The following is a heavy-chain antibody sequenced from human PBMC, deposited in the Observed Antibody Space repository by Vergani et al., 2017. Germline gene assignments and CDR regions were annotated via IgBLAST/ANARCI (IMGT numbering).Heavy chain of an antibody. CDR1: GFTFSSYS. Sequence: EVQLVESGGGLVKPGGSLRLSCAASGFTFSSYSMNWVRQAPGKGLEWVSSISSSSSYIYYADSVKGRFTISRDNAKNSLYLQMNSLRAEDTAVYYCASPFSSTSCYGSLYCWGQGTLVTVSA. CDR3: ASPFSSTSCYGSLYC. J-gene: IGHJ4*02. CDR2: ISSSSSYI. V-gene: IGHV3-21*01. D-gene: IGHD2-2*01.